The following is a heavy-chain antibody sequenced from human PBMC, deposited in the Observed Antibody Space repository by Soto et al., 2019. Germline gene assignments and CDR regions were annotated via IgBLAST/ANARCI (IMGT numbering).Heavy chain of an antibody. D-gene: IGHD6-13*01. CDR2: IVPIRRAA. V-gene: IGHV1-69*13. CDR1: GGTFSSYR. CDR3: VRDSGATLSSS. J-gene: IGHJ4*02. Sequence: SVKVSCKASGGTFSSYRINWVRQAPGQGLEWVGGIVPIRRAADYAQTFQGRVSITADESARTSYMELRSLRSQDTAVYYCVRDSGATLSSSWGQGTLVTVYS.